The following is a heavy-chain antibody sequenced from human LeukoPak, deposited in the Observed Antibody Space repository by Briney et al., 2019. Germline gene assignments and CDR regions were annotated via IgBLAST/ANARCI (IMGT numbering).Heavy chain of an antibody. CDR2: IIPILGIA. D-gene: IGHD3-10*01. CDR1: GGTFSSYA. V-gene: IGHV1-69*04. Sequence: SVKVSCKASGGTFSSYAISWVRQAPGQGLEWMGRIIPILGIANYAQKFQGRVTITADTSTSTAYMELSSLRSEDTAVYYCATPESDGSGSYGPERRWFDPWGQGTLVTVSS. J-gene: IGHJ5*02. CDR3: ATPESDGSGSYGPERRWFDP.